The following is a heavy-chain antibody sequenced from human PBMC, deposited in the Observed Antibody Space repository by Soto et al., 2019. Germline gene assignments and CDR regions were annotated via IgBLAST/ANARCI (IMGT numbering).Heavy chain of an antibody. J-gene: IGHJ3*02. CDR3: ARVLWNYIGAFDS. CDR2: INPNSGGT. Sequence: QVQLVQSGAEVKKPGASVKVSCKASGYTFTGYYMHWVRQAPGQGLEWMGWINPNSGGTNYAQKFQGWVTMTRDTSISTAYMELSRLRSDDTAGYYCARVLWNYIGAFDSWGQGTMVTDSS. D-gene: IGHD1-7*01. CDR1: GYTFTGYY. V-gene: IGHV1-2*04.